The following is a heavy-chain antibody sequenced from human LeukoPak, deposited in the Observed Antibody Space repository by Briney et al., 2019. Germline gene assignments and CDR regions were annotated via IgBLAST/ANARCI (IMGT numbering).Heavy chain of an antibody. CDR3: ARRNPGEGWFGANDY. V-gene: IGHV4-39*07. CDR1: GGSITSSNYY. Sequence: SETLSLTCTVSGGSITSSNYYWGWIRQPPGKGLEWIGSFYYSGSTYYNPSLKSRVTISVDTSKNQFSLKLSSVTAADTAVYYCARRNPGEGWFGANDYWGQGTLVTVSS. D-gene: IGHD3-10*01. CDR2: FYYSGST. J-gene: IGHJ4*02.